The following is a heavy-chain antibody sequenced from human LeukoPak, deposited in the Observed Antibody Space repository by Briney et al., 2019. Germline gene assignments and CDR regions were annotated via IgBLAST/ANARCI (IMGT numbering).Heavy chain of an antibody. CDR3: ARVEATYYYDSSGPDNWFDP. Sequence: SQTLSLTCAISGDSVSSNSAAWNWIRQSPSRGLEWLGRTYYRSKWYNDYAVSVKSRITINPDTSKNQFSLQLNSVTPEDTAVYYCARVEATYYYDSSGPDNWFDPWGQGTLVTVSS. V-gene: IGHV6-1*01. D-gene: IGHD3-22*01. CDR2: TYYRSKWYN. J-gene: IGHJ5*02. CDR1: GDSVSSNSAA.